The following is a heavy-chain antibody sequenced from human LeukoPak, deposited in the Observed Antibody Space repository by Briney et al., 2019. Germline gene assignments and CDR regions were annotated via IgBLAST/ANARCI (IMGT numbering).Heavy chain of an antibody. Sequence: GASVKVSCKASGYTFTSYYMHWVRQAPGQGLEWMGRIIPVFGTANYAQKFQGRVTITTDESTSTAYMELSSLRSEDTAVYYCARATIAVAGSFDYWGQGTLVTVSS. CDR3: ARATIAVAGSFDY. J-gene: IGHJ4*02. V-gene: IGHV1-69*05. D-gene: IGHD6-19*01. CDR2: IIPVFGTA. CDR1: GYTFTSYY.